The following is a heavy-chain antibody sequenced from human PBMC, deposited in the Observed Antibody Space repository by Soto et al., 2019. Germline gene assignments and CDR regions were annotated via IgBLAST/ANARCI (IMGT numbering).Heavy chain of an antibody. CDR2: VSASGSIT. Sequence: SGGSLRLSCAAYGFTFSSYDMTWVRQAPGKGLEWVSGVSASGSITSYADSAKGRFTISRDNAKNTMFLQMNSLRAEDTAVYFCARGDCSGGRCYRGFDYWGQGTLVTVSS. CDR3: ARGDCSGGRCYRGFDY. J-gene: IGHJ4*02. V-gene: IGHV3-23*01. CDR1: GFTFSSYD. D-gene: IGHD2-15*01.